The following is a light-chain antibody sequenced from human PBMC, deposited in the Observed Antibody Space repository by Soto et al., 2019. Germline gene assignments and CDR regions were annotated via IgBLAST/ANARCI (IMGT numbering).Light chain of an antibody. CDR2: GAS. V-gene: IGKV3-15*01. CDR3: QQYNNWPPWT. J-gene: IGKJ1*01. CDR1: QSVSSN. Sequence: EIVMTQSPATLSVSPGERATLSCRASQSVSSNLAWYQQKPGQAPRLLIYGASTRATGIPARFSGSGSGTEFTLTISSLQSEVFAAYYCQQYNNWPPWTFGQGTKVEIK.